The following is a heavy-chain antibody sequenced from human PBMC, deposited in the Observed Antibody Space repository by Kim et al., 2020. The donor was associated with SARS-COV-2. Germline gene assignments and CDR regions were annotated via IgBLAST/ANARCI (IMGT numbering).Heavy chain of an antibody. D-gene: IGHD6-19*01. CDR3: ARAHEGAVAGYYFDY. Sequence: DPVKGRFTNSRGKAKNSLYLQMNSLRAEDTAVYYCARAHEGAVAGYYFDYWGQGTLVTVSS. V-gene: IGHV3-11*05. J-gene: IGHJ4*02.